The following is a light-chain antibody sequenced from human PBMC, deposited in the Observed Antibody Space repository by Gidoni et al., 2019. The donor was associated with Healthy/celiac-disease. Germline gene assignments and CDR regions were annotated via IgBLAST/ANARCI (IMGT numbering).Light chain of an antibody. Sequence: VLTQYPGTLSLSPGERATLSCRASQSVSRSYLAWYQQKPGQAPSLLIYGASSRATGIPGRFSGSGSGTDFTLTISRLEPEDFAVYYCQQYGSSHTFGQGTKLEIK. J-gene: IGKJ2*01. CDR2: GAS. CDR3: QQYGSSHT. CDR1: QSVSRSY. V-gene: IGKV3-20*01.